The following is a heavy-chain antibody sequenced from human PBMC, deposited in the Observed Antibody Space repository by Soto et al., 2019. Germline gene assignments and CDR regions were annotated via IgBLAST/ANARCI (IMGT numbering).Heavy chain of an antibody. J-gene: IGHJ6*02. CDR1: GGSISSYY. CDR2: IYYSGST. V-gene: IGHV4-59*01. Sequence: TSETLSLTCTVSGGSISSYYWSWIRQPPGKGLEWIGYIYYSGSTNYNPSLKSRVTISVDTSKNQFSLKLSSVTAADTAVYYCARSYYGMDVWGQGTTVTVSS. CDR3: ARSYYGMDV.